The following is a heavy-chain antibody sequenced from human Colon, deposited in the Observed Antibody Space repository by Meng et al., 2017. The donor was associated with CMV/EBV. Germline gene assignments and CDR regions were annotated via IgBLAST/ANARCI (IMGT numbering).Heavy chain of an antibody. V-gene: IGHV3-23*01. Sequence: AVSGFPQAPGKHLECMAVISATGYYTFYAEYVKGRFTIGRDISKNTEYHQTNILRVEDTAVYFCAKDHTRSYYFDSWGQGSLVTVSS. D-gene: IGHD1-26*01. CDR3: AKDHTRSYYFDS. J-gene: IGHJ4*02. CDR2: ISATGYYT. CDR1: A.